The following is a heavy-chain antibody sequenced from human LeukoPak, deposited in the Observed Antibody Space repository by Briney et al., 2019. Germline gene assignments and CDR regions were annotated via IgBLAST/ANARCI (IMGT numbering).Heavy chain of an antibody. V-gene: IGHV4-30-4*01. Sequence: SQTLSLTCTVSGGSISSGDYYWSWIRQPPGKGLEWIGYIYYSGSTYYNPSLKSRVTISVDTSKNQFSLKLSSVTAADTAVYYCARERYYYDSSAPAVGAFDIWGQGTMVIVSS. D-gene: IGHD3-22*01. CDR3: ARERYYYDSSAPAVGAFDI. CDR1: GGSISSGDYY. J-gene: IGHJ3*02. CDR2: IYYSGST.